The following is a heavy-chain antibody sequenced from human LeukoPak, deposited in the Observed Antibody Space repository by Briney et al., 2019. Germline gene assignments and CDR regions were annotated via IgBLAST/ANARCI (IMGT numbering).Heavy chain of an antibody. CDR3: ARSRDGYNAWDY. Sequence: PSETLSLTCTVSGDSISSYYCNWIWQPPGKGLEWIGYIYYSGSTNYNSSLKSRVTISVDTSKNQFALKLSSVTAADTAVYYCARSRDGYNAWDYWGQGTLVTVSS. J-gene: IGHJ4*02. V-gene: IGHV4-59*01. D-gene: IGHD5-24*01. CDR1: GDSISSYY. CDR2: IYYSGST.